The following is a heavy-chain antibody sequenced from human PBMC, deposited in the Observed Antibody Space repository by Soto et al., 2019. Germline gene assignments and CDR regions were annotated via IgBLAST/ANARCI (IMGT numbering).Heavy chain of an antibody. CDR1: GFTFTSSA. V-gene: IGHV1-58*01. CDR3: AADGGGYYDSSGYSMVGYYYGMDV. CDR2: IVVGSGNT. J-gene: IGHJ6*02. D-gene: IGHD3-22*01. Sequence: GASVKVSCKASGFTFTSSAVQWVRQARGQRLEWIGWIVVGSGNTNYAQKFQERVTITRDMSTSTAYMELSSLRSEDTAVYYCAADGGGYYDSSGYSMVGYYYGMDVWGQGTTVTVSS.